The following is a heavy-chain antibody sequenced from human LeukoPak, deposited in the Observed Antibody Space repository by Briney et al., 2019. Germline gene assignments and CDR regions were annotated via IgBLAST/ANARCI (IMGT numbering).Heavy chain of an antibody. V-gene: IGHV3-53*01. CDR3: ARESSGYYSS. CDR2: IYSGGRT. CDR1: GFTVCSNY. J-gene: IGHJ4*02. D-gene: IGHD3-22*01. Sequence: PGGSLRLSCAASGFTVCSNYMSWVRQAPGKGLEWVSVIYSGGRTWYADSVKGRFTISRDNSKNTLYLHMNSLRAEDTAVYFCARESSGYYSSWGQGTLVTVSS.